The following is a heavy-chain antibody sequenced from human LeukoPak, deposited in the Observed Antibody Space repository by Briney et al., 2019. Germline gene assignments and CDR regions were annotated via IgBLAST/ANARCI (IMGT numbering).Heavy chain of an antibody. CDR1: GGSISSYY. D-gene: IGHD1-26*01. CDR3: ARDFGIVGARALYYFDY. J-gene: IGHJ4*02. Sequence: SETLSLTCTVSGGSISSYYWSWIRQPAGKGLEWIRRIYTSGSTNYNPSLKSRVTMSVDTSKNQFSLKLSSVTAADTAVYYCARDFGIVGARALYYFDYWGQGTLVTVSS. V-gene: IGHV4-4*07. CDR2: IYTSGST.